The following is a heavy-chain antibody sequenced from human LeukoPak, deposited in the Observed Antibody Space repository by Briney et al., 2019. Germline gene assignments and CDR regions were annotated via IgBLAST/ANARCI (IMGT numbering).Heavy chain of an antibody. J-gene: IGHJ6*02. V-gene: IGHV3-21*01. D-gene: IGHD2-15*01. CDR2: ISSSSSYI. CDR1: GFTFSSYS. Sequence: GGSLRLSCAASGFTFSSYSMNWVGQAPGKGLEWVSSISSSSSYIYYADSVKGRFTISRDNAKNSLYLQMNSLRAEDTAVYYCARGWYEQGHLYYYYYGMDVWGQGTTVTVSS. CDR3: ARGWYEQGHLYYYYYGMDV.